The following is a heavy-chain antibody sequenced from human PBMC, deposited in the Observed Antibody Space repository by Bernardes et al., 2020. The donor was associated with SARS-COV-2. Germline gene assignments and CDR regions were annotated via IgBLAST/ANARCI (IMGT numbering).Heavy chain of an antibody. J-gene: IGHJ4*02. CDR2: IYASGTT. Sequence: SETLSLTCTVSVASIKTGAYYWSWIRQPAGKRLEWIGRIYASGTTRYNPSLKSRLTISLDTSKNLFSLNLTSVTAADTAVYYCASEMATITPGFNYWGQGTLVTVSS. D-gene: IGHD5-12*01. V-gene: IGHV4-61*02. CDR3: ASEMATITPGFNY. CDR1: VASIKTGAYY.